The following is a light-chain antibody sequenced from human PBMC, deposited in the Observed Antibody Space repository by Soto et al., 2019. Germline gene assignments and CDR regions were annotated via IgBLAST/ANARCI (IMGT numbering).Light chain of an antibody. V-gene: IGLV2-11*01. CDR1: SSDVGDYSS. CDR2: DVS. J-gene: IGLJ1*01. CDR3: CSYVGGYSYV. Sequence: QSVLTQPRSVSGSPGQSVTVSCIGTSSDVGDYSSVSWYQQHPGKAPKLMIYDVSKRPSGVPDRFSGSKSGNTASLTISGLQAEDEADYYCCSYVGGYSYVFGIGTKSPS.